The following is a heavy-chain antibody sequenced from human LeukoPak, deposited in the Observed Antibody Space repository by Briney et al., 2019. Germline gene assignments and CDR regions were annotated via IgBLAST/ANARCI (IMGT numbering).Heavy chain of an antibody. V-gene: IGHV3-74*01. CDR3: ARDRAEHNWTYHTLFDY. Sequence: GGSLRLSCTASGFTFRDYWMHWIRQTPREGPVWVSRINGDETSRAYADSVEGRFTISRDNAKNTLYLQIDSLRAEDSAIYYCARDRAEHNWTYHTLFDYWGQGTPVTVSS. CDR1: GFTFRDYW. J-gene: IGHJ4*02. CDR2: INGDETSR. D-gene: IGHD1-7*01.